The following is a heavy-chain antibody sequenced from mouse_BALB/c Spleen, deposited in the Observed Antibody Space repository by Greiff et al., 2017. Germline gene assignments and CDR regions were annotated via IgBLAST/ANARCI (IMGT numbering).Heavy chain of an antibody. CDR2: IRSKSNNYAT. J-gene: IGHJ2*01. CDR3: VRGSHFDY. Sequence: EVKLMESGGGLVQPKGSLKLSCAASGFTFNTYAMNWVRQAPGKGLEWVARIRSKSNNYATYYAVSVKDRFTISRDDSQSMLYLQMNNLKTEDTAMYYCVRGSHFDYWGQGTTLTVSS. D-gene: IGHD6-1*01. CDR1: GFTFNTYA. V-gene: IGHV10-1*02.